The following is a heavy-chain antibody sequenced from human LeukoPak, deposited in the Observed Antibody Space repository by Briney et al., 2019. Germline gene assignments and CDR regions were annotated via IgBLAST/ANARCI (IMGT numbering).Heavy chain of an antibody. V-gene: IGHV4-59*05. CDR1: GGSISSYY. CDR2: IYYSGST. CDR3: ARRDYDILTGYRYYYYYMDV. J-gene: IGHJ6*03. D-gene: IGHD3-9*01. Sequence: SETLSLTCTVSGGSISSYYWSWIRQPAGKGLEWIGSIYYSGSTYYNPSLKSRVTISVDTSKNQFSLKLSSVTAADTAVYYCARRDYDILTGYRYYYYYMDVWGKGTTVTVSS.